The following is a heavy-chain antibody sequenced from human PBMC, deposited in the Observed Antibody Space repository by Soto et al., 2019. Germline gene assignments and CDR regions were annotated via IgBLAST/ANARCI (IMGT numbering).Heavy chain of an antibody. Sequence: SETLSLTCAVYGGSFSGYYWTWIRQPPGTGLEWIGEINHSGSTNYNPSLKSRVTISVDTSKNQFSLKLSSVTAADTAMYYCAQISSGRPNLDYWGQGTLVTVSS. D-gene: IGHD6-19*01. V-gene: IGHV4-34*01. CDR3: AQISSGRPNLDY. CDR2: INHSGST. CDR1: GGSFSGYY. J-gene: IGHJ4*02.